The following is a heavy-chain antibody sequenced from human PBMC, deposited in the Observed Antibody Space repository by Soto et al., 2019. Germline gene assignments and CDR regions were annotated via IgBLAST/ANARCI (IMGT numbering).Heavy chain of an antibody. V-gene: IGHV3-7*01. J-gene: IGHJ4*02. CDR2: INGDGNEE. D-gene: IGHD3-10*01. Sequence: EVQLVESGGVLVQPGGSLRVSCAASGFTFSTSWMNWVRQAPGKGLEGVANINGDGNEEYYVDSVRGRFTISRDNVKNSLFLQMNSLRAEDTAVYYCAAGFPPDYWGQGTLVTVSS. CDR3: AAGFPPDY. CDR1: GFTFSTSW.